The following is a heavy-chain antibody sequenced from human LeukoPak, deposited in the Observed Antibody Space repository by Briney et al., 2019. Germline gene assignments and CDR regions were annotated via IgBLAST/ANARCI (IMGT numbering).Heavy chain of an antibody. CDR3: ARHFLYDFWSGYPEVFDY. Sequence: SETLPLTCTVSGGSISSSSYYWGWIRQPPGKGLEWIGSIYYSGSTYYSPSLKSRVTISVDTSKNQFSLKLSSVTAADTAVYYCARHFLYDFWSGYPEVFDYWGQGTLVTVSS. V-gene: IGHV4-39*01. J-gene: IGHJ4*02. CDR1: GGSISSSSYY. D-gene: IGHD3-3*01. CDR2: IYYSGST.